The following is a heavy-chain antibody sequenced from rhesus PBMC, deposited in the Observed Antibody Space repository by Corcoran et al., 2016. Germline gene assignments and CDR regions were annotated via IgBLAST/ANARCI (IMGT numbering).Heavy chain of an antibody. Sequence: QVQLVQSGAEVKKPGTSVKLSCKASGYTFTSYYINWVRQAPGQVLERMGWINPSNGNKGYAQKFQGRVTMTRDTSTSTAYMELNSLRSEDTAVYYCAREDCTGSGCYGSYYGLDSWGQGVVVTVSS. CDR1: GYTFTSYY. J-gene: IGHJ6*01. CDR2: INPSNGNK. V-gene: IGHV1S9*01. CDR3: AREDCTGSGCYGSYYGLDS. D-gene: IGHD2-21*01.